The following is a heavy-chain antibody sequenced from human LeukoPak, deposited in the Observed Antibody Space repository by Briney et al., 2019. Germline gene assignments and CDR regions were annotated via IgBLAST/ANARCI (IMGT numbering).Heavy chain of an antibody. J-gene: IGHJ4*02. CDR2: IKQDGSEI. CDR3: ARVRGSYSFDY. V-gene: IGHV3-7*01. D-gene: IGHD1-26*01. Sequence: GGSLTLSCAASRFTFRSYWLSWVRQAPGKGLEWVANIKQDGSEIYYVDSVKGRFTISRDKANNSLYLQMNSLRAEDTAVYYCARVRGSYSFDYWGQGNLVTVSS. CDR1: RFTFRSYW.